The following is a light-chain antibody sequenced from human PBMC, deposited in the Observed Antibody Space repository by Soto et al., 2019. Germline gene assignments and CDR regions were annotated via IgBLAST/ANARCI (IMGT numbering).Light chain of an antibody. V-gene: IGLV2-14*01. CDR3: TSSTSGSLYV. J-gene: IGLJ1*01. CDR2: NVS. Sequence: SVLTQPASVSGSPGQSITISCTGTSNDVGGYNHVSWYQQSPGKVPKLLIYNVSNRPSGVSDRFSGSKSGNTASLTISGLQAEDESDYFCTSSTSGSLYVFGTGTKVTVL. CDR1: SNDVGGYNH.